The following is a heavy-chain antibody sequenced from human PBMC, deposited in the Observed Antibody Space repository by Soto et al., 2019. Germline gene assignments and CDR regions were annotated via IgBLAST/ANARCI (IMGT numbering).Heavy chain of an antibody. V-gene: IGHV1-8*01. D-gene: IGHD3-3*01. CDR1: GYSFTNND. Sequence: ASVKVSCKASGYSFTNNDVSWVRQATGQVLEWMGWMNPGSGDTGYAQKFQGRVTMTRDTSISTAYMELSRLRSDDTAVYYCARGYYDFWSGPQVDYYYYGMDVWGQGTTVTVSS. CDR2: MNPGSGDT. J-gene: IGHJ6*02. CDR3: ARGYYDFWSGPQVDYYYYGMDV.